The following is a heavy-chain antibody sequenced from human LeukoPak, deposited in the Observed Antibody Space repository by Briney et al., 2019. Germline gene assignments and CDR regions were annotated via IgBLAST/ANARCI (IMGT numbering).Heavy chain of an antibody. CDR1: GLSVSASE. Sequence: PGGSLRLSCAASGLSVSASEMNWVRQPPGKGLEWVSHITNSGTTVYYADSVKGRFTISRDNSKNTVFLQMNSLRAEDTAVYYCAKTPGGYLDYWGQGTRVTVSS. J-gene: IGHJ4*02. CDR3: AKTPGGYLDY. V-gene: IGHV3-48*03. CDR2: ITNSGTTV.